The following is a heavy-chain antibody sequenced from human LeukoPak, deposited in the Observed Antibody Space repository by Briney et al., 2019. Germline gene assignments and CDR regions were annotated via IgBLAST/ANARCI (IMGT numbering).Heavy chain of an antibody. D-gene: IGHD1-26*01. Sequence: ASVKVSCKASGYTFTTYYIHWVRQAPGQGLEWMGMINPSDGATTYAQKFQGRGTMTRDMSTTTVYMDVRTLRSDDTAVYYCTRAFPMGAITAYYNYMDVWGKGTTVTVSS. CDR3: TRAFPMGAITAYYNYMDV. V-gene: IGHV1-46*01. J-gene: IGHJ6*03. CDR1: GYTFTTYY. CDR2: INPSDGAT.